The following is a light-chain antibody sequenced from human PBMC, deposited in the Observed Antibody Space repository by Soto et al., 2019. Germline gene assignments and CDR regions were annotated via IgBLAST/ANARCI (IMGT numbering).Light chain of an antibody. Sequence: EIVLTQSPGTLSLYPGERATLSCRASQSVSSSYLAWYQQKPGQAPRLLIYGASSRATGIPDRFSGSGSGTDFTLTISRLEPEDFAVYYCQQYCSSKYTFGQGTKLEIK. CDR2: GAS. V-gene: IGKV3-20*01. J-gene: IGKJ2*01. CDR3: QQYCSSKYT. CDR1: QSVSSSY.